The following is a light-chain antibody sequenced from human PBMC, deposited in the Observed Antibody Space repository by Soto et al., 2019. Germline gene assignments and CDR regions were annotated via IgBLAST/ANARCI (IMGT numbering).Light chain of an antibody. CDR2: RGT. V-gene: IGLV2-23*01. J-gene: IGLJ1*01. CDR3: CSSDPESTYV. Sequence: QSVLAQPASVSGSPGQSISISCTGSSREVGAYYAVCWYQQHPGKASQVRSYRGTKRPSGDSTRLSGSGSGNTASLTFSGLQAEDEAEYFCCSSDPESTYVFGTGTKV. CDR1: SREVGAYYA.